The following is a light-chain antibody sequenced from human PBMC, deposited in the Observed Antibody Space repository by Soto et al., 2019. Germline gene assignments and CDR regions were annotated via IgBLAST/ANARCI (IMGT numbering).Light chain of an antibody. V-gene: IGKV3-15*01. CDR1: QSVSTN. CDR2: GAS. Sequence: EIMMTQSPATLSVSPGERATLSCRASQSVSTNLAWYQQKPGQAPRLLIYGASTRATGIPARFSGSGSGTEFILTISSLQSEDFAVYYCQQYYNWPITFGQGTRLEIK. J-gene: IGKJ5*01. CDR3: QQYYNWPIT.